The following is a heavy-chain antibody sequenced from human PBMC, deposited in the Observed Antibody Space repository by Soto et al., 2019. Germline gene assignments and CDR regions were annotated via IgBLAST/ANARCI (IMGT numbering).Heavy chain of an antibody. J-gene: IGHJ6*02. CDR1: GFIFRSYA. Sequence: QVQLVESGGGVVQPGRSLRLSCAVSGFIFRSYAMHWVRQAPGKGLEWVAVASFDGSDTYSSDSVKGRFTISRDNSKNMLYLQMNSLRAEDTAVYYCARCPSGSAFYYYGMGVWGQGTTVTVSS. CDR2: ASFDGSDT. V-gene: IGHV3-30-3*01. CDR3: ARCPSGSAFYYYGMGV. D-gene: IGHD6-19*01.